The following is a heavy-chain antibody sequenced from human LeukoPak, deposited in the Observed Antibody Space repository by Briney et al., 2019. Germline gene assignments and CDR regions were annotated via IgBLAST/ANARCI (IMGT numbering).Heavy chain of an antibody. CDR3: ARDLSGYSYGFGGDL. V-gene: IGHV3-66*01. CDR1: GFTISANF. Sequence: PGGSLRLSCAASGFTISANFMSWVRQAPGKGLEWVSIMYSVGSTFYADSVKGRFTISRDPSKNSLDLQMDSLRVEDTAVYYCARDLSGYSYGFGGDLWGQGTLVTVSS. CDR2: MYSVGST. D-gene: IGHD5-18*01. J-gene: IGHJ4*02.